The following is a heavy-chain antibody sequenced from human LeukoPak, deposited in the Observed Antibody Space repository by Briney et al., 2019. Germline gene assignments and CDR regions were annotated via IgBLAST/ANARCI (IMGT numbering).Heavy chain of an antibody. CDR3: ARVAQLWLIDY. J-gene: IGHJ4*02. D-gene: IGHD5-18*01. CDR2: LFNSGST. CDR1: GGSISSYY. Sequence: SETLSLTCTVSGGSISSYYWSWIRQPPGKGLEWIGYLFNSGSTNYNPSLKSRVTISVDTSKNQFSLKLSSVTAADTAVYYCARVAQLWLIDYWGQGTLVTVSS. V-gene: IGHV4-59*01.